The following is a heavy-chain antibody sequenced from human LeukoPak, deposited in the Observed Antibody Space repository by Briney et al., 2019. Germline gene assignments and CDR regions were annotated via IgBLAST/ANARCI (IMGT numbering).Heavy chain of an antibody. CDR3: AKPHTTGNNYYYYMDV. D-gene: IGHD1-1*01. V-gene: IGHV3-23*01. Sequence: PGGSLRLSCVASGFTFSNYAMSWVRQAPGKGPEWVSAISSSGASTFYADSGKGRFTISRDNSKNTLYLQMNSLRAEDTAVYYCAKPHTTGNNYYYYMDVWGKGTTVTVSS. J-gene: IGHJ6*03. CDR1: GFTFSNYA. CDR2: ISSSGAST.